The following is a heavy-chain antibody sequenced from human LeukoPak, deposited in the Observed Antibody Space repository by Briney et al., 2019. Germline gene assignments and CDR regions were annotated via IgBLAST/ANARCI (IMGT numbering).Heavy chain of an antibody. CDR1: GFTVSSSF. J-gene: IGHJ4*02. CDR3: AREVISTPSYFDY. CDR2: IHRDDKT. D-gene: IGHD2-2*01. Sequence: PGGSLRLSCAAPGFTVSSSFIYWVRRAPGKGLEWVSFIHRDDKTYYADPVKGRFTMSRDSSKNTLYLQMNSLGADDTAVYYCAREVISTPSYFDYWGQGILVTVSS. V-gene: IGHV3-53*01.